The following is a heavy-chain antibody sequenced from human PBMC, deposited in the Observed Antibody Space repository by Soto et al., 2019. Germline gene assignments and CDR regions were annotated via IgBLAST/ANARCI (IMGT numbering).Heavy chain of an antibody. CDR3: ALFYGDYFDY. CDR2: IYYSGST. CDR1: GGSISSSSYY. V-gene: IGHV4-39*01. Sequence: SETLSLTCTFSGGSISSSSYYWGWIRQPPGKGLEWIGSIYYSGSTYYNPSLKSRVTISVDTSKNQFSLKLSSVTAADTAVYYCALFYGDYFDYWGQGTLVTVSS. J-gene: IGHJ4*02. D-gene: IGHD4-17*01.